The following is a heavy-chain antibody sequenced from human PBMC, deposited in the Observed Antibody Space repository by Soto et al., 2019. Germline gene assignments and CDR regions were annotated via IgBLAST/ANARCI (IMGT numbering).Heavy chain of an antibody. J-gene: IGHJ4*02. V-gene: IGHV4-59*01. Sequence: SETLSLTCTVSGGSISSYYWSWIRQPPGKGLEWIGYIYYSGSTNYNPSLKSRVTISVDTSKNQFSLKLSSVTAADTAVYYCARSVLTTPTIDFFFDYWGQGTLVTVSS. CDR1: GGSISSYY. CDR2: IYYSGST. D-gene: IGHD3-3*01. CDR3: ARSVLTTPTIDFFFDY.